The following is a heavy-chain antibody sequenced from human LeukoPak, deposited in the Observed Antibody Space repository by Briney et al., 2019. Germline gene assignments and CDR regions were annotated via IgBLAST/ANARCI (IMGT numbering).Heavy chain of an antibody. Sequence: GGSLRLSCAASGFTFSYYTMNWVRQAPGKGLEWVSSISSGSSYIYYADSVKGRFTISRYNAKNSLYLQMNSLRAEDTAVYYCARDDCGGDCNLDHDAFDIWGQGTMVTVSS. CDR1: GFTFSYYT. V-gene: IGHV3-21*01. J-gene: IGHJ3*02. CDR2: ISSGSSYI. D-gene: IGHD2-21*02. CDR3: ARDDCGGDCNLDHDAFDI.